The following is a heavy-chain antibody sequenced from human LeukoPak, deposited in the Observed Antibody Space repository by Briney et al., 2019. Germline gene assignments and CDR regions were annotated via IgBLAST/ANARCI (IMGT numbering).Heavy chain of an antibody. V-gene: IGHV4-38-2*01. Sequence: SETLSLTCAVSGYSISSGYYWGWIRQPPGKGLEWIGSIYDSGSTYYNPSLKSRVTLSVDTSKNQFSLKLSSVTAADTAVYYCARVADVGGYDYYFDYWGQGTLVTVSS. J-gene: IGHJ4*02. CDR2: IYDSGST. CDR3: ARVADVGGYDYYFDY. D-gene: IGHD5-12*01. CDR1: GYSISSGYY.